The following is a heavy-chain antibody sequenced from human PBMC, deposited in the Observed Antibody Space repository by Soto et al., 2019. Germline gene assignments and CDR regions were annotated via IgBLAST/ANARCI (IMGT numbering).Heavy chain of an antibody. Sequence: QVQLQQWGAGLLKPSETLSLTCAVYGGSFSGYYWSWIRQPPGKGLEWVGEINHSGSTNYNPSLKRRVTISVDTSKNQFSLKLSSVTAADTAVYYCARGGRGWARRNDAFDIWGQGTMVTVSS. CDR3: ARGGRGWARRNDAFDI. V-gene: IGHV4-34*01. CDR1: GGSFSGYY. CDR2: INHSGST. D-gene: IGHD3-16*01. J-gene: IGHJ3*02.